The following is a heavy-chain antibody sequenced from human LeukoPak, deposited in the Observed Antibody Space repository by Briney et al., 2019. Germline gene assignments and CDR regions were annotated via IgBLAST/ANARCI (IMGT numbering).Heavy chain of an antibody. CDR1: GFSLSTSGIC. Sequence: SGPALVKPTQTLTLTCTFSGFSLSTSGICVGRIRQPPGKALEWLALIDWDDDKYYSTSLKTRLTISKDTSKNQVVLTMTNMDPVDTATYYCARMWDYGVAFDIWGQGTMVTVSS. J-gene: IGHJ3*02. CDR2: IDWDDDK. D-gene: IGHD4-17*01. V-gene: IGHV2-70*01. CDR3: ARMWDYGVAFDI.